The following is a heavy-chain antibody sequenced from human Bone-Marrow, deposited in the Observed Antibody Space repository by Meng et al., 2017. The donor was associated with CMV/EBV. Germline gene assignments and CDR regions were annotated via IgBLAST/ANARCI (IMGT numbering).Heavy chain of an antibody. J-gene: IGHJ6*02. D-gene: IGHD6-6*01. CDR2: INHSGST. V-gene: IGHV4-34*01. CDR1: GGSFSGYY. Sequence: ESLKISCAVYGGSFSGYYWSWIRQPPGKGLEWIGEINHSGSTNYNPSLKSRVTISVDTSKNQFSLKLSSVTAADTAVYYCARGRGAARVTYYYYYGMYVSGQGTTVTVSS. CDR3: ARGRGAARVTYYYYYGMYV.